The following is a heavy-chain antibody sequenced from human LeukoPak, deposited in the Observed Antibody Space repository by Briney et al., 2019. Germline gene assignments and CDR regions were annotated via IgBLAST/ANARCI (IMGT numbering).Heavy chain of an antibody. D-gene: IGHD5-12*01. V-gene: IGHV4-31*03. Sequence: SETLSLTCTVSGGSISSGGYYWSWIRQHPGKGLEWIGYIYYSGSTYYNPSLKSRVTISVDTSKNQFSLKLSSVTAADTAVYYCARYRYSSYDWLSADYYYYYGMDVWGQGTTVTVSS. CDR3: ARYRYSSYDWLSADYYYYYGMDV. CDR2: IYYSGST. CDR1: GGSISSGGYY. J-gene: IGHJ6*02.